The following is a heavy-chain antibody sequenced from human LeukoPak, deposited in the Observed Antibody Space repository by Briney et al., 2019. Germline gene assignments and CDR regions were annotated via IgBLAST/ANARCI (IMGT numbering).Heavy chain of an antibody. CDR3: AKRPTTVATFGRDY. D-gene: IGHD4-17*01. CDR1: GFTFDSFA. V-gene: IGHV3-23*01. J-gene: IGHJ4*02. Sequence: GGSLRLSCAASGFTFDSFAMSWVRQAPGKGLEWLSAISGSGASTYYGDSVKGRFTISRDNSRDTLYLQMDSLRAEDTAVYYCAKRPTTVATFGRDYWGQGTLVTVSS. CDR2: ISGSGAST.